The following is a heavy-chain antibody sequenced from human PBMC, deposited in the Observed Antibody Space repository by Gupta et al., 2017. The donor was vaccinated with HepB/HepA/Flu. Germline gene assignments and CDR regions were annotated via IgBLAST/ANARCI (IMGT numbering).Heavy chain of an antibody. CDR2: IYNTGST. CDR1: GGSIRNHS. Sequence: QVQLQESDPGLVKPSENLSLTCTVSGGSIRNHSWSWIRQPPGKGLEWIGYIYNTGSTSYNPSLKSRVSISIDTSKNLFSLKVTSVTAADTAVYYCARHGPITVAAKFDPWGQGTLVTVSS. J-gene: IGHJ5*02. V-gene: IGHV4-59*08. CDR3: ARHGPITVAAKFDP. D-gene: IGHD6-19*01.